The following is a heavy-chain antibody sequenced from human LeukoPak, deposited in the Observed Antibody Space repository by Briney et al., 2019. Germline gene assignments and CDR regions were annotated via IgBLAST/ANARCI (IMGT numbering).Heavy chain of an antibody. Sequence: SGTLSLTCAVSGGSIINSNWWSWVRQPPGKGLEWIGEIDHSGSTSYNPSLKSRVTMSVDRSQNQFSLRLSTVTAADTAVYYCVKTAYGDYGYFDYWGQGTLVTVSS. D-gene: IGHD4-17*01. V-gene: IGHV4-4*02. CDR1: GGSIINSNW. CDR3: VKTAYGDYGYFDY. CDR2: IDHSGST. J-gene: IGHJ4*02.